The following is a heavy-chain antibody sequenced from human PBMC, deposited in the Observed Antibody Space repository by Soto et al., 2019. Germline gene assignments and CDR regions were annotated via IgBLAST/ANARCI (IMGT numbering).Heavy chain of an antibody. D-gene: IGHD3-22*01. J-gene: IGHJ6*02. CDR1: GGTFSGYA. CDR2: IIPIFGTA. V-gene: IGHV1-69*01. Sequence: QVQLVQSGAEVKKPGSSVKVSCKASGGTFSGYAISWVRQAPGQGLEWMGGIIPIFGTANYAQKFQGRVTITADESTSTAYMELSSLRSEDTAVYYCARRGYYDSSGFLGESYYYYGMDVWGQGTTVTVSS. CDR3: ARRGYYDSSGFLGESYYYYGMDV.